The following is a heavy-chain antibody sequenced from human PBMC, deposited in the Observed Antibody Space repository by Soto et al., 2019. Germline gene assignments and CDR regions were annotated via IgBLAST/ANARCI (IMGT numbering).Heavy chain of an antibody. CDR2: IDWDDDK. CDR1: GFSLSTSGMC. D-gene: IGHD3-3*01. V-gene: IGHV2-70*11. Sequence: SGPTLVNPTQTLTLTCTFSGFSLSTSGMCVSWIRQPPGKALEWLARIDWDDDKYYSTSLKTRLTISKDTSKNQVVLTMTNMDPVDTATYYCARHDFWSGSLDYWGQGTLVTVSS. CDR3: ARHDFWSGSLDY. J-gene: IGHJ4*02.